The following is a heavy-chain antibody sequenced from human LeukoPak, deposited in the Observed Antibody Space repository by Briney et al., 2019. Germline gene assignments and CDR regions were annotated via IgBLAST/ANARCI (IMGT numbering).Heavy chain of an antibody. CDR3: AREGYSGYEMAFDI. V-gene: IGHV4-59*12. J-gene: IGHJ3*02. CDR2: IYYSGST. Sequence: SETLSLTCTVSGGSISSYYWSWIRQPPGKGLEWIGYIYYSGSTNYNPSLKSRVTISVDTSKNQFSLKLSSVTAADTAVYYCAREGYSGYEMAFDIWGQGTMVTVSS. CDR1: GGSISSYY. D-gene: IGHD5-12*01.